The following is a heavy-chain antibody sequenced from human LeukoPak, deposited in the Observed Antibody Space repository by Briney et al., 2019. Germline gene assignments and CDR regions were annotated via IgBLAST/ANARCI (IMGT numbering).Heavy chain of an antibody. Sequence: GESLKISCKGSGYSFTSYWIGWVRQMPGKGLEWMGIIYPGDSDTRYSPSFQGQVTISADKSISTAYLQWSSLKASDTAMYYCARGTGAASTYYYDSSGYPLDYWGQGTLVTVSS. CDR1: GYSFTSYW. CDR3: ARGTGAASTYYYDSSGYPLDY. J-gene: IGHJ4*02. D-gene: IGHD3-22*01. CDR2: IYPGDSDT. V-gene: IGHV5-51*01.